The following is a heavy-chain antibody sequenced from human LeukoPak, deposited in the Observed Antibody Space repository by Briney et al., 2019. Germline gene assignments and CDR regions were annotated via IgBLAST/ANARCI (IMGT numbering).Heavy chain of an antibody. Sequence: SETLSLTCTVSGGSISSYYWSWIRQPPGKGLEWNGYIYYSGSTNYNPSLKSRVTISVDTSKNQFSLKLSSVTAADTAVYYCARDHSSSWYRWFDPWGQGTLVTVS. CDR1: GGSISSYY. J-gene: IGHJ5*02. V-gene: IGHV4-59*01. CDR3: ARDHSSSWYRWFDP. D-gene: IGHD6-13*01. CDR2: IYYSGST.